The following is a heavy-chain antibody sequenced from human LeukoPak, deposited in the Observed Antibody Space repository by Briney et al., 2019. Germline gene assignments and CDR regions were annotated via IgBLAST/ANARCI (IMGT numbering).Heavy chain of an antibody. V-gene: IGHV1-3*01. D-gene: IGHD6-19*01. CDR3: AREGSSGYIDY. CDR1: GYTFTSYA. CDR2: INAGNGNT. J-gene: IGHJ4*02. Sequence: ASVKVSCKASGYTFTSYAMHWVRQAPGQRLEWMGWINAGNGNTKYSQKFQGRVTITRDTSASTAYMELSSLRSEDTAAYYCAREGSSGYIDYWGQGTLVTVSS.